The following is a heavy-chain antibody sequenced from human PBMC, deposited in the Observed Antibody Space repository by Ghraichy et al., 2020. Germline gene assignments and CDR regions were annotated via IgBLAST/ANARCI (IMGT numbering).Heavy chain of an antibody. V-gene: IGHV3-64D*06. D-gene: IGHD1-26*01. CDR2: ISTNGGTT. CDR3: VRDLSGTYSFEC. J-gene: IGHJ4*02. Sequence: GGSLRLSCSASGFTFSSYTMHWVRQAPGKGLEYVSSISTNGGTTYYADSVKGRFTISRDNSKNTLYLQMSSLKTEDTALYFCVRDLSGTYSFECWGQGTLVTVSS. CDR1: GFTFSSYT.